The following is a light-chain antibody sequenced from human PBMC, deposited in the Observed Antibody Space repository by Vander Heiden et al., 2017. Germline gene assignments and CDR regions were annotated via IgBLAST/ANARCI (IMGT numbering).Light chain of an antibody. CDR1: QSLLHSNGYNY. Sequence: DMVMTQSPLSLPVTPGEPASISCRSSQSLLHSNGYNYLDWYLQKPGQSPQLLIYLGSNRLSGVPDRLSGSGSGTDFTLRIIRVVAEDVGVYYCRQALQTPRTFGQGTKVXIK. CDR3: RQALQTPRT. J-gene: IGKJ1*01. V-gene: IGKV2-28*01. CDR2: LGS.